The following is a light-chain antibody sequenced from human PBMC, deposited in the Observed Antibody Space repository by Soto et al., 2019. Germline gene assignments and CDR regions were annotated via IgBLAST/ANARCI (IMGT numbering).Light chain of an antibody. J-gene: IGKJ2*01. CDR2: AES. CDR3: QQSYSTPQS. Sequence: DIQMTQSPSSLSASVGDRVTITCRASQSISSYLKWYQQKPGKAPKLLIYAESSLQSGVPSRISGSGSGTDFTLTMSRLQPEDFATYYCQQSYSTPQSCGRGTMLEFK. V-gene: IGKV1-39*01. CDR1: QSISSY.